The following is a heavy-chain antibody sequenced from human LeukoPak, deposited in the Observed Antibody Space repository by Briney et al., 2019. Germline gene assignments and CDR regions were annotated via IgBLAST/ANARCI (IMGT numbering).Heavy chain of an antibody. J-gene: IGHJ4*02. Sequence: KPSETLSLTCTVSGGSISSGDYYWSWIRQPPGKGLEWIGYIYYSGSTYYNPSLKSRVTISVDTSKNQFSLKLSSVTAADTAVYYCARSEGITMVRGVIITCGPPDYWGQGTLVTVSS. CDR3: ARSEGITMVRGVIITCGPPDY. V-gene: IGHV4-30-4*01. CDR2: IYYSGST. CDR1: GGSISSGDYY. D-gene: IGHD3-10*01.